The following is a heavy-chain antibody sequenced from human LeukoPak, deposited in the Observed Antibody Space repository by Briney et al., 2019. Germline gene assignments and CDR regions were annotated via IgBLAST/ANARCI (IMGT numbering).Heavy chain of an antibody. Sequence: PGGPLRLSCEASEFTVISAYMIWVRPAPGRGLEWVSDIFAGGSASYADSAKGRFTISRDSSKNMVYLQMNSLTAEDTGVYYCARVPDRSGYGGAFDSWGQGAKVTVSS. J-gene: IGHJ3*02. CDR1: EFTVISAY. CDR2: IFAGGSA. D-gene: IGHD3-22*01. V-gene: IGHV3-53*01. CDR3: ARVPDRSGYGGAFDS.